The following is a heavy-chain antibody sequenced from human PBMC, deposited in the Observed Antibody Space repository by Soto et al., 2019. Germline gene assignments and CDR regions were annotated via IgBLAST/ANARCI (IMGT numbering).Heavy chain of an antibody. V-gene: IGHV4-59*01. J-gene: IGHJ3*02. CDR2: IYYSGST. CDR1: GGSIGSYY. CDR3: ARLYGLHGFEI. Sequence: SETLSLNCTGSGGSIGSYYWSWIREPPGKGLEWIGYIYYSGSTNYTPSLKSRVTISVDTSKNQFSLKLSSVTAADTAVYYCARLYGLHGFEIWGQAPLVTVPS. D-gene: IGHD4-17*01.